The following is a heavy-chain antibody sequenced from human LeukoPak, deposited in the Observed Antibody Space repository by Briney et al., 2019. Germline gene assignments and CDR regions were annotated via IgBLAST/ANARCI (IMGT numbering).Heavy chain of an antibody. Sequence: SETLSLTCSVSGGSIISYYWGWIRQPAGNGLEWIGRSYPRSSTNYNPPLKSRVTMAVDRSKNQLSLKLSSVTAADTAMYYRAIDLDSGSFPAYYYMDVWGKGTTVTVSS. V-gene: IGHV4-4*07. CDR3: AIDLDSGSFPAYYYMDV. J-gene: IGHJ6*03. CDR1: GGSIISYY. CDR2: SYPRSST. D-gene: IGHD1-26*01.